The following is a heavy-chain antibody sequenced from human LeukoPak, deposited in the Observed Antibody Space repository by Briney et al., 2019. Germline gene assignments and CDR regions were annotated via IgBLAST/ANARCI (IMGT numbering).Heavy chain of an antibody. CDR3: ARAGAAAVPDWYCDL. V-gene: IGHV4-59*01. J-gene: IGHJ2*01. CDR1: GGPIRGYY. Sequence: SETLSLTCTVSGGPIRGYYGSWIRQPPGKGLEWMGYVYYSGSTNYNPSLKSRLTISVDTSKNQLSLRLRSVTAADTAVYYCARAGAAAVPDWYCDLWGRGTLVTVSS. CDR2: VYYSGST. D-gene: IGHD6-13*01.